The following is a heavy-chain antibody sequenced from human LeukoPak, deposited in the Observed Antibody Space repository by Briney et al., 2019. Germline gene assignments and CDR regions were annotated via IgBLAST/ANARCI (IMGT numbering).Heavy chain of an antibody. J-gene: IGHJ3*02. D-gene: IGHD2-2*01. CDR1: GGTFSSYT. CDR3: AREFVGYCSSTSCPPAFDI. Sequence: ASVKVSCKACGGTFSSYTISWVRQAPGQGLEWMGRIIPILGIANYAQKFQGRVTITADKSTSTAYMELSSLRSEDTAVYYCAREFVGYCSSTSCPPAFDIWGQGTMVTVSS. V-gene: IGHV1-69*04. CDR2: IIPILGIA.